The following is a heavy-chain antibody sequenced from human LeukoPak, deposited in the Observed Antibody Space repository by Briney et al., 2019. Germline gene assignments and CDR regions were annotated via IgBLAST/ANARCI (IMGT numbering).Heavy chain of an antibody. CDR3: TTGSPPFGY. D-gene: IGHD1-26*01. J-gene: IGHJ4*02. V-gene: IGHV1-2*02. CDR1: GYTFTNYG. Sequence: ASVKVSCKASGYTFTNYGISWVRQAPGQGLEWMGYINPNSVDTNFAQKFQGRVTMTTDTSISTAYMELSRLRSDDTAVYYCTTGSPPFGYWGQGTLVTVSS. CDR2: INPNSVDT.